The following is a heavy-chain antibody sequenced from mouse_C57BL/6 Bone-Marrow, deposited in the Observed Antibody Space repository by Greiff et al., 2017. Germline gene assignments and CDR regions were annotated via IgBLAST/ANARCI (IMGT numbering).Heavy chain of an antibody. CDR2: IFPGSGGS. CDR1: GYTFTDYY. Sequence: VKLLESGPELVKPGASVKISCKASGYTFTDYYINWVKQSPGQGLEWIGWIFPGSGGSTYNEKFKGKGTLTVDKSSSTAYMLRGSLTSEDSAVYFCAREAYWGQGTLVTVSA. V-gene: IGHV1-75*01. J-gene: IGHJ3*01. CDR3: AREAY.